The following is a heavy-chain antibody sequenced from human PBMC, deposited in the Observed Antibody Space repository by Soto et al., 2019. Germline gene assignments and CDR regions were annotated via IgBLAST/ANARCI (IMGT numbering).Heavy chain of an antibody. Sequence: ASVTVSCKASGGTFSSYAISWVRQAPGQGLEWMGGIIPIFGTANYAQKFQGRVTITADESTSTAYMELSSLRSEDTAVYYCARDPRYSYGYRAFDIWGQGTRVTVSS. D-gene: IGHD5-18*01. V-gene: IGHV1-69*13. J-gene: IGHJ3*02. CDR1: GGTFSSYA. CDR3: ARDPRYSYGYRAFDI. CDR2: IIPIFGTA.